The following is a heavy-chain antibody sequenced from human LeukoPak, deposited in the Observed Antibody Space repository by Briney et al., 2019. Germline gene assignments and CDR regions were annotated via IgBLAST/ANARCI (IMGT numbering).Heavy chain of an antibody. D-gene: IGHD3-22*01. CDR2: ICGSGTST. J-gene: IGHJ4*02. CDR1: GFTFSSYA. Sequence: GGSLRLSCAASGFTFSSYAMSWVRQAPGKGLEWVSAICGSGTSTYYADSVKGRFTIDRDNSNNTLYLQKNSLRAKDTAVCHCAKVPTYCYGSSGYYHLDYWGQGTRVTVP. CDR3: AKVPTYCYGSSGYYHLDY. V-gene: IGHV3-23*01.